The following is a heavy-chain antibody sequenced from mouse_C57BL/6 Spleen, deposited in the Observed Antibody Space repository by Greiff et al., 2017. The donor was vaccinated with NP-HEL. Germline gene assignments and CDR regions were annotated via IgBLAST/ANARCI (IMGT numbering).Heavy chain of an antibody. CDR3: ARHPLYDYDGPRDFDV. D-gene: IGHD2-4*01. CDR2: ISSGGSYT. V-gene: IGHV5-6*01. CDR1: GFTFSSYG. J-gene: IGHJ1*03. Sequence: EVHLVESGGDLVKPGGSLKLSCAASGFTFSSYGMSWVRQTPDKRLEWVATISSGGSYTYYPDSVKGRFTISRDNAKNTLYLQMSSLKSEDTAMYYCARHPLYDYDGPRDFDVWGTGTTVTVSS.